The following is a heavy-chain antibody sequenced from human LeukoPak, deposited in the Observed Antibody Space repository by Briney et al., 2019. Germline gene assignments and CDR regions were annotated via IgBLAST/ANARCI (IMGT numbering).Heavy chain of an antibody. J-gene: IGHJ6*02. V-gene: IGHV4-59*01. D-gene: IGHD3-3*01. Sequence: PSETLSLTCTVSGGSISSYHWSRIRQPAGKGLEWIGDIYYTGSTNYNPSLKSRVTISLDTSKNQFSLKLSSVTAADTAVYYCTRSLGVVIHGGMDVWGQGTTVTVSS. CDR3: TRSLGVVIHGGMDV. CDR1: GGSISSYH. CDR2: IYYTGST.